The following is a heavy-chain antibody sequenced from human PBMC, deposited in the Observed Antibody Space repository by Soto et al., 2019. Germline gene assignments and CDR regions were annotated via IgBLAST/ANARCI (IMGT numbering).Heavy chain of an antibody. CDR3: ARDEGGYSKFDY. CDR1: GGTFSSYA. D-gene: IGHD6-13*01. CDR2: IIPIFGTA. J-gene: IGHJ4*02. Sequence: ASVKVSCKASGGTFSSYAISWVRQAPGQGLEWMGGIIPIFGTANYAQKFQGRVTITADESTSTAYMELSSLRSEDTAVYYCARDEGGYSKFDYWGQGTLVTVPQ. V-gene: IGHV1-69*01.